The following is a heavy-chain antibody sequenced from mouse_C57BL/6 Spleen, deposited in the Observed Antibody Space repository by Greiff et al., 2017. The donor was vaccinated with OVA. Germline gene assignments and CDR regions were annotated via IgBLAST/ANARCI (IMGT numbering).Heavy chain of an antibody. CDR2: IHPNSGST. CDR1: GYTFTSYW. D-gene: IGHD1-1*01. Sequence: QVQLKQPGAELVKPGASVKLSCKASGYTFTSYWMHWVKQRPGQGLEWIGMIHPNSGSTNYNEKLKSKATLTVDKSSSTVYKQLSSLTSEDSAVYYCARYGGYAMDYWGQGTSVTVSS. V-gene: IGHV1-64*01. J-gene: IGHJ4*01. CDR3: ARYGGYAMDY.